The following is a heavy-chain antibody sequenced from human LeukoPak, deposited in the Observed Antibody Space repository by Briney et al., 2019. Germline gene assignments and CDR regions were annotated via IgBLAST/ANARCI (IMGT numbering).Heavy chain of an antibody. D-gene: IGHD5-18*01. J-gene: IGHJ6*03. CDR1: GGTFSSYE. CDR3: ASGVYSYGLNYYYYYYMDV. Sequence: GASVKVSCKASGGTFSSYEISWVRQAPGQGLEWMGGIIPMFGTAKYAQKFQGRVTITADKSTSTAYMELSSLRSEDTAVYYCASGVYSYGLNYYYYYYMDVWGKGTTVTVSS. V-gene: IGHV1-69*06. CDR2: IIPMFGTA.